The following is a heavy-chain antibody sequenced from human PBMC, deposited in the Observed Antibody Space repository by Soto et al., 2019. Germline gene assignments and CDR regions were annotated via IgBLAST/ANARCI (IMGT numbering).Heavy chain of an antibody. D-gene: IGHD2-2*01. Sequence: GASVKVSCKASGGTFSSYAISWVRQAPGQGLEWMGGIIPIFGTANYAQKFQGRVTITADESTSTAYMELSSLRSEDTAVYYCARRSRTIVVVPAATSYYYYGMDVWGQGTTVTVSS. CDR2: IIPIFGTA. CDR1: GGTFSSYA. J-gene: IGHJ6*02. CDR3: ARRSRTIVVVPAATSYYYYGMDV. V-gene: IGHV1-69*13.